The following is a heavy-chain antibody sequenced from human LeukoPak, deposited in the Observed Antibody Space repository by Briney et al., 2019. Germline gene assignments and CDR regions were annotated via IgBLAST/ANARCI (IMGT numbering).Heavy chain of an antibody. Sequence: PGGSLRLSCAASGFTFSSYWMHWVRQAPGKGLVWVSRINSDGSSTSYADSVKGRFTISRDNSKNTLYLQMNSLRAEDTAVYYCAKGAYCSSTSCYPYYYYYMDVWGKGTTVTVSS. J-gene: IGHJ6*03. V-gene: IGHV3-74*01. CDR2: INSDGSST. CDR1: GFTFSSYW. CDR3: AKGAYCSSTSCYPYYYYYMDV. D-gene: IGHD2-2*01.